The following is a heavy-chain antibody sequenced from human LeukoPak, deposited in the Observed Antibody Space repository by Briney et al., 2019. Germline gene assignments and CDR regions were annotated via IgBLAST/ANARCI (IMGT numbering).Heavy chain of an antibody. CDR1: GGSFSGYY. D-gene: IGHD3-10*01. CDR2: TNHSGST. CDR3: ARGLRAPSRGWFGELLGGYYSDY. V-gene: IGHV4-34*01. Sequence: PSETLSLTCAVYGGSFSGYYWSWIRQPPGKGLEWIGETNHSGSTNYNPSLKSRVTISVDTSKNQFSLKLSSVTAADTAVYYCARGLRAPSRGWFGELLGGYYSDYWGQGTLVTVSS. J-gene: IGHJ4*02.